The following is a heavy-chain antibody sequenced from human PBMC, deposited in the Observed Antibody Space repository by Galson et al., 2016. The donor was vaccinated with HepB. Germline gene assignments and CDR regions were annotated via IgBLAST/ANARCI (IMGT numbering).Heavy chain of an antibody. D-gene: IGHD2-2*01. CDR3: AKDILEVPAALPFDS. Sequence: SLRLSCAASGFTFNSYGMHWVRQAPGKGLEWVALVWYDEINKFYRDSVKGRFTISRDHSKRTLFLHMSSLTVEDTAVYYCAKDILEVPAALPFDSWGQGTLVIVSS. V-gene: IGHV3-33*06. CDR1: GFTFNSYG. J-gene: IGHJ4*02. CDR2: VWYDEINK.